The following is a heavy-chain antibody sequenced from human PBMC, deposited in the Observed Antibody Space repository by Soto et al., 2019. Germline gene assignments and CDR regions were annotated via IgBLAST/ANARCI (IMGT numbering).Heavy chain of an antibody. V-gene: IGHV3-30-3*01. D-gene: IGHD6-13*01. CDR1: GFTFSSYA. Sequence: QVQLVESGGGVVQPGRSLRLSCAASGFTFSSYAMHWVRQAPGKGLEWVAVISYDGSNKYYADSVKGRFTISRDNSKNTLYLQMNSLRVEDTAVYYCARGEGYSSSWYSGYYYYGMDVWGQGTTVTFSS. CDR2: ISYDGSNK. J-gene: IGHJ6*02. CDR3: ARGEGYSSSWYSGYYYYGMDV.